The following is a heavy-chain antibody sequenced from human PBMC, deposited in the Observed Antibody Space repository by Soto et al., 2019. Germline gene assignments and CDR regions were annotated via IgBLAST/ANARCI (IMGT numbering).Heavy chain of an antibody. V-gene: IGHV3-48*03. Sequence: PGGSLRLSCAASGFTFSSYEMNWVRQAPGKGLEWVSYISSSGSTIYYADSVKGRFTISRDNAKNSLYLQMNSLRAEDTAVYYCARDEVLEGFAGYYYGMDVWGQGTTVTVSS. CDR1: GFTFSSYE. J-gene: IGHJ6*02. D-gene: IGHD3-3*01. CDR3: ARDEVLEGFAGYYYGMDV. CDR2: ISSSGSTI.